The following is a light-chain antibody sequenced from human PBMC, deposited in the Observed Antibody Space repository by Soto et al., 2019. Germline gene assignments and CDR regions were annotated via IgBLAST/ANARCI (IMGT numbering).Light chain of an antibody. CDR2: KAS. J-gene: IGKJ1*01. V-gene: IGKV1-5*03. CDR1: QSISTW. CDR3: QQYNSYPWT. Sequence: IQMTQSPSTLSASVGDRVTFTCRASQSISTWLAWYQQKPGKAPKLLIYKASTLEVGVPSRFSGSGAGTEFTLTINTLQPADFAAYYCQQYNSYPWTFGQGTRV.